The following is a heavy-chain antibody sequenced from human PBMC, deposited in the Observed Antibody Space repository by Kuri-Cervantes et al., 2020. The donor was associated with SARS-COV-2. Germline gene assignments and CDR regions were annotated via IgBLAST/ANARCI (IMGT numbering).Heavy chain of an antibody. CDR3: ARVEWYNWNLFDAFDI. D-gene: IGHD1-20*01. V-gene: IGHV3-74*01. J-gene: IGHJ3*02. Sequence: GESLKISCAASGSTVSSNYMSWVRQAPGKGLVWVSRINSDGSSTSYADSVKGRFTISRDNAKNTLYLQMNSLRAEDTAVYYCARVEWYNWNLFDAFDIWGQGTMVTVSS. CDR2: INSDGSST. CDR1: GSTVSSNY.